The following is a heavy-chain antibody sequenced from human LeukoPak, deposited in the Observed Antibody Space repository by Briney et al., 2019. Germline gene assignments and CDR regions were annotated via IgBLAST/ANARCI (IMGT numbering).Heavy chain of an antibody. CDR3: ARDPRVRGIFDY. J-gene: IGHJ4*02. Sequence: GGSLRLSCAASGFTFSSYSMNWVRQAPGKGLEWVSSISSSSSYIYYADCVKGRFTISRDNAKNSLYLQMSSLRAEDTAVYYCARDPRVRGIFDYWGQGTLVTVSS. CDR1: GFTFSSYS. V-gene: IGHV3-21*01. CDR2: ISSSSSYI. D-gene: IGHD3-10*01.